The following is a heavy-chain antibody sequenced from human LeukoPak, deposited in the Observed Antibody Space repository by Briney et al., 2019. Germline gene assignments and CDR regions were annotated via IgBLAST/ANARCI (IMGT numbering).Heavy chain of an antibody. V-gene: IGHV4-31*03. CDR3: ARVPITYSSSWYPPTSNWFDP. CDR1: GGSISSGGYS. Sequence: SETLSLTCTVSGGSISSGGYSWSWIRQHPGKGLEWIGYIYYSGSTYYNPSLKSRVTISVDTSKNQFSLKLSSVTAADTAVYYCARVPITYSSSWYPPTSNWFDPWGQGTLVTVSS. D-gene: IGHD6-13*01. CDR2: IYYSGST. J-gene: IGHJ5*02.